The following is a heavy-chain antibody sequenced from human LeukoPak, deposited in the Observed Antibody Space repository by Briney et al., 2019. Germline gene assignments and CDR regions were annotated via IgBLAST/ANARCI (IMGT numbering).Heavy chain of an antibody. Sequence: PGGSLRLSCAASGFTFSSYSMNWVRQAPGKGLEWVSNISSTSSTTYYADSVRGRFTISRDNAKNSLYLQLNSLRAEDTALYYCARDNPPDYWGQGTLVTVSS. CDR3: ARDNPPDY. CDR1: GFTFSSYS. J-gene: IGHJ4*02. CDR2: ISSTSSTT. V-gene: IGHV3-48*04.